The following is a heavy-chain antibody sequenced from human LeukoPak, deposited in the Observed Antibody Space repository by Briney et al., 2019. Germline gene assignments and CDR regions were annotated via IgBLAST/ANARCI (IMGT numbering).Heavy chain of an antibody. CDR2: IYGRAST. J-gene: IGHJ4*02. D-gene: IGHD3-16*01. CDR1: GYSLGKNYY. Sequence: SESLSLTCAVSGYSLGKNYYWGWIRQSPGKGLEWIGRIYGRASTSYNPSLMNRVTMSVDTSKNHFSLQLTSVTAADTAVYYCARYDSRGSASTRFDYWGPGILVTVSS. V-gene: IGHV4-38-2*01. CDR3: ARYDSRGSASTRFDY.